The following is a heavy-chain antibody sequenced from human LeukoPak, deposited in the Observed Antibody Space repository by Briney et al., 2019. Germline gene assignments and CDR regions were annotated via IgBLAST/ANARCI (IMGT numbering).Heavy chain of an antibody. J-gene: IGHJ3*02. CDR2: ISYSGNT. D-gene: IGHD1-26*01. CDR1: GGSINNHY. V-gene: IGHV4-59*11. Sequence: PSETLSLTCTVSGGSINNHYWSWIRQPPGKGLEWIGHISYSGNTNYNSSLRSRVTISVDTSNNQFSLRLSSVTAADTAVYYCARDSYTGNYFEDTFDIWGQGTMVTVSS. CDR3: ARDSYTGNYFEDTFDI.